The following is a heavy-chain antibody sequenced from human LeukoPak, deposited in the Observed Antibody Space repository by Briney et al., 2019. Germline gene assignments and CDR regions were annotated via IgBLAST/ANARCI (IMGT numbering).Heavy chain of an antibody. Sequence: SETLSLTCTVPGGSISSSSYYWGCIRQPPGKGLERIGSIYYSGSTYYNPSLKSRVTISVDTSKNQFSLKLSSVTAADTAVYYCARVLGGSYPYYYYYYMDVWGKGTTVTVSS. D-gene: IGHD1-26*01. CDR2: IYYSGST. J-gene: IGHJ6*03. V-gene: IGHV4-39*07. CDR1: GGSISSSSYY. CDR3: ARVLGGSYPYYYYYYMDV.